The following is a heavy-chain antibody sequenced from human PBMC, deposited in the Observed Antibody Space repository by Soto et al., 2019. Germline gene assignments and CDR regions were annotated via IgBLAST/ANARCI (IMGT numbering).Heavy chain of an antibody. D-gene: IGHD3-22*01. CDR1: GVSVSNRTHY. V-gene: IGHV4-61*01. J-gene: IGHJ6*02. CDR3: VREIGLTARPDDKYHYYALDV. Sequence: SETLSLTCEVSGVSVSNRTHYLTWIRQPPGKGLEWIGFLYYGGTNYNPSLKSRLTIALDTSKNQISLNLSSVTAADTAVYYCVREIGLTARPDDKYHYYALDVWGQGTEATV. CDR2: LYYGGT.